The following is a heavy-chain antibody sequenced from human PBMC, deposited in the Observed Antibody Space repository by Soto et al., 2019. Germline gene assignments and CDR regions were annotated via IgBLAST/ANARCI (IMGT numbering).Heavy chain of an antibody. J-gene: IGHJ3*02. V-gene: IGHV3-21*01. CDR2: ISSSSSYI. Sequence: GGSLRLSCAASGFTFSSYSMNWVRQAPGKGLEWVSSISSSSSYIYYADSVKGRFTISRDNAKNSLYLQMNSLRAEDTAVYSCARDSSDNSGYDIGGAFDIWGQGTMVTVSS. D-gene: IGHD5-12*01. CDR1: GFTFSSYS. CDR3: ARDSSDNSGYDIGGAFDI.